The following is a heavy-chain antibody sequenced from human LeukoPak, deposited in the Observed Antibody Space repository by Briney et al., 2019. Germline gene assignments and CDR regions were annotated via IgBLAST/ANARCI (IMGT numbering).Heavy chain of an antibody. V-gene: IGHV3-30-3*01. CDR1: GFTFSSYA. J-gene: IGHJ6*02. D-gene: IGHD2-2*01. CDR3: AKGHRKRHCSSTSCLYYYYGMDV. CDR2: ISYDGSNK. Sequence: PGGFLRLSCAASGFTFSSYAMHWVRQAPGKGLEWVAVISYDGSNKYYADSVKGRFTISRDNSKNTLYLQMNSLRAEDTAVYYCAKGHRKRHCSSTSCLYYYYGMDVWGQGTTVTVSS.